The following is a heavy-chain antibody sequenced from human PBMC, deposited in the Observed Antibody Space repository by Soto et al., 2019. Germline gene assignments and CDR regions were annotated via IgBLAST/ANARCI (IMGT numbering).Heavy chain of an antibody. V-gene: IGHV3-33*01. CDR3: ARSEYDSSRYYSHCDY. Sequence: QVQLMESGGGVVQPATSLRLSCEGSGFRFGVYTMHWVRQAPGKGLEWFAVIWHDGSDKYYADSVKGRFTISRDNSKNTLYLHINSLRAGDTAVYYCARSEYDSSRYYSHCDYGGRGPRVTVSS. CDR2: IWHDGSDK. D-gene: IGHD3-22*01. CDR1: GFRFGVYT. J-gene: IGHJ4*02.